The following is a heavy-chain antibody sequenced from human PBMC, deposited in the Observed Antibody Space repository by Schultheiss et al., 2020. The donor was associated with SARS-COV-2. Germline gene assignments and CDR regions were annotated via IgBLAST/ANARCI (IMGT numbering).Heavy chain of an antibody. CDR3: ARRGRSSGWFYYFDY. V-gene: IGHV4-34*01. D-gene: IGHD6-19*01. CDR2: INHSGST. J-gene: IGHJ4*02. Sequence: SETLSLTCTVSGGSISSYYWSWIRQPPGKGLEWIGEINHSGSTNYNPSLKSRVTISVDTSKNQFSLKLSSVTAADTAVYYCARRGRSSGWFYYFDYWGQGTLVTVSS. CDR1: GGSISSYY.